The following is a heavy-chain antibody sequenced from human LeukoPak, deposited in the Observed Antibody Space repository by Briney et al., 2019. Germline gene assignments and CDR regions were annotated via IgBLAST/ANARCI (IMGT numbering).Heavy chain of an antibody. D-gene: IGHD1-26*01. CDR1: GGSISSYY. CDR2: IYFGGST. V-gene: IGHV4-59*01. CDR3: ARVSSVGSYWSDFEY. Sequence: ASETLSLTCTVSGGSISSYYWSWIRQPPGKALEWIGYIYFGGSTHYNPSLKSRVTMSADTSKNQFSLNLRSMTAADTAVYYCARVSSVGSYWSDFEYWGQGTLVTVSS. J-gene: IGHJ4*02.